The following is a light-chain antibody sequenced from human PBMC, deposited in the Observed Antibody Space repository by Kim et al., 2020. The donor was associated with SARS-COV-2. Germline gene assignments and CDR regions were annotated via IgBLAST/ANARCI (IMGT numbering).Light chain of an antibody. CDR1: NNKVGNQG. J-gene: IGLJ2*01. CDR2: RNN. CDR3: STWDTSLSAWV. V-gene: IGLV10-54*01. Sequence: QTAPLTCTGNNNKVGNQGAAWLQQRQGHPPKVLFYRNNNRPSGISDRLSAFRSGNTASLTITGLQPEDEADYYCSTWDTSLSAWVFGGGTQLTVL.